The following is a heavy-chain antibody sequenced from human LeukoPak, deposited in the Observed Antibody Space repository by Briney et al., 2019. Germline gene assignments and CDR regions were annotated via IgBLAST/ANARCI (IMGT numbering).Heavy chain of an antibody. J-gene: IGHJ4*02. Sequence: GGSLRLSCAASGFTFRSYSMNWVRQAPGKGLEWVSYISTSGSTIYYADSMKGRFTISRDNAKNSVYLQMNSLRVEDTAVYYCARISSRWGQGTLVTVSS. CDR1: GFTFRSYS. CDR2: ISTSGSTI. D-gene: IGHD6-6*01. V-gene: IGHV3-48*04. CDR3: ARISSR.